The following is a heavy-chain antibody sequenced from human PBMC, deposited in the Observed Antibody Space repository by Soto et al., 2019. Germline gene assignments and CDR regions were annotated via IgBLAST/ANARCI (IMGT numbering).Heavy chain of an antibody. Sequence: SETLSLTCTVSGGSISSSSYYWGWIRQPPGKGLEWIGSIYYGGFTYDNPSLTSRVTISVDTSKNQFSLKLSSVTAADTAVYYCAKDTYFYDTSGYYIFDYWGQGTLVTVSS. J-gene: IGHJ4*02. CDR3: AKDTYFYDTSGYYIFDY. V-gene: IGHV4-39*02. CDR2: IYYGGFT. CDR1: GGSISSSSYY. D-gene: IGHD3-22*01.